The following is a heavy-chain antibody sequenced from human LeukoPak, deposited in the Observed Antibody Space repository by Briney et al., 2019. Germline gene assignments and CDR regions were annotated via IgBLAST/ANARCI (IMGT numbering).Heavy chain of an antibody. CDR2: INPNSGGT. CDR1: GYTFTGYY. V-gene: IGHV1-2*02. Sequence: ASVKVSCKASGYTFTGYYMHWVRQAPGQGLEWMGWINPNSGGTNYAQKFQGRVTMTRDASISTAYMELSRLRSDDTAVYYCARGGKIAVKGKLLLLFWGQGTLVTVSS. D-gene: IGHD2-15*01. J-gene: IGHJ4*02. CDR3: ARGGKIAVKGKLLLLF.